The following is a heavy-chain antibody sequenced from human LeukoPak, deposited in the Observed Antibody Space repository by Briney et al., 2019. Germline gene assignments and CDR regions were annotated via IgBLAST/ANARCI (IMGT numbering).Heavy chain of an antibody. CDR2: INHSGRT. J-gene: IGHJ4*02. Sequence: SETLSLTCTVSGGSISSSSYYWGWIRQPPGKGLEWIGEINHSGRTNYNPSLKSRVTISVDTSKNQFSLKLSSVTAADTAVYYCASRGSIAARRGGFDYWGQGTLVTVSS. CDR1: GGSISSSSYY. CDR3: ASRGSIAARRGGFDY. D-gene: IGHD6-6*01. V-gene: IGHV4-39*07.